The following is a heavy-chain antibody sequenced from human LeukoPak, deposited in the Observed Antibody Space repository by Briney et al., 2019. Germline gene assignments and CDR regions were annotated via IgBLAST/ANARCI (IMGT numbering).Heavy chain of an antibody. D-gene: IGHD2-21*01. J-gene: IGHJ6*03. CDR3: ARTTPRCGGDCYFYYYYYYMDV. CDR1: GYTFTSYG. CDR2: ISAYNGNT. V-gene: IGHV1-18*01. Sequence: ASVKVSCKASGYTFTSYGISWVRQAPGQGLEWMGWISAYNGNTNYAQKLQGRVTMTTDTSTSTACMELRSLRSDDTAVYYCARTTPRCGGDCYFYYYYYYMDVWGKGTTVTVSS.